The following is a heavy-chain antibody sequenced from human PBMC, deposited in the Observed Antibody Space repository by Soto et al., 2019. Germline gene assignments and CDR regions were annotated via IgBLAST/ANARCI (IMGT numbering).Heavy chain of an antibody. J-gene: IGHJ4*02. Sequence: EVHLVESGGGSVQPGGSLRLSCAGSGFAFSSYWIHWVRQVPGKGLVWVSRINSDGSTTSYADSVRGRFTISRDNAKDTPYLPMNSLRAEDKALYYCARGGQGRYYFDYWGQGTLVTVSS. V-gene: IGHV3-74*01. CDR2: INSDGSTT. CDR3: ARGGQGRYYFDY. CDR1: GFAFSSYW.